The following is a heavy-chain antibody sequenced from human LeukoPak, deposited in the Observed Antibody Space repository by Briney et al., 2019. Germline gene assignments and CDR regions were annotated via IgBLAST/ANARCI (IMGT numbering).Heavy chain of an antibody. Sequence: PGGSLRLSCAASGFTFSSYGMHWVRQAPGKGLEWVAVISYDGSNKYYADSVKGRFTISRDNSKNTLYLQMNSLRAEDTAVYYCAKDMNRYCSGGSCFGKVDYWGQGTLVTVSS. CDR1: GFTFSSYG. V-gene: IGHV3-30*18. J-gene: IGHJ4*02. CDR3: AKDMNRYCSGGSCFGKVDY. D-gene: IGHD2-15*01. CDR2: ISYDGSNK.